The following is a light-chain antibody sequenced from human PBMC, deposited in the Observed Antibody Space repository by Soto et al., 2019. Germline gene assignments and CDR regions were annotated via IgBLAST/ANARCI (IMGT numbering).Light chain of an antibody. V-gene: IGKV1-33*01. CDR1: QDIDNY. CDR2: AAS. J-gene: IGKJ5*01. CDR3: QQYDTRPTMT. Sequence: IQLTQSPSSLSASVGESVTITCRASQDIDNYLNWYQHRPGEAHKLLIYAASYLETGVPARFSGSGSGTDFSFTITSLQPEDSATYYCQQYDTRPTMTFGQGTRLEI.